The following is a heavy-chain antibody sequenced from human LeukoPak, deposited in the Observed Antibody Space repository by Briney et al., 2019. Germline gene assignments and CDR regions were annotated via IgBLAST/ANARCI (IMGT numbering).Heavy chain of an antibody. D-gene: IGHD3-10*01. Sequence: PGGSLRLSCAASGFTFSSYAMSWVRQAPGKGLEWVSAISGSGGSTYYADSVKGRFTISRDNSKNTLYLQMNSLRVEDTAVYYCAPHYGSGSWYFDYWGQGTLVTVSS. CDR1: GFTFSSYA. CDR2: ISGSGGST. J-gene: IGHJ4*02. CDR3: APHYGSGSWYFDY. V-gene: IGHV3-23*01.